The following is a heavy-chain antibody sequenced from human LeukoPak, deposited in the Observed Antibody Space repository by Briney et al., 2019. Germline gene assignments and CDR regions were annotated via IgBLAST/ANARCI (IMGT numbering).Heavy chain of an antibody. CDR1: GFTFSDHY. CDR2: TRNKANSYTT. Sequence: GGSLRLSCAASGFTFSDHYMDWVRQAPGKGLEWVGRTRNKANSYTTEYAASVKGRFTISRDDSKNSLYLQMNSLRAEDTAVYYCARDWGSGVTTVTVDYWGQGTLVTVSS. V-gene: IGHV3-72*01. D-gene: IGHD4-17*01. J-gene: IGHJ4*02. CDR3: ARDWGSGVTTVTVDY.